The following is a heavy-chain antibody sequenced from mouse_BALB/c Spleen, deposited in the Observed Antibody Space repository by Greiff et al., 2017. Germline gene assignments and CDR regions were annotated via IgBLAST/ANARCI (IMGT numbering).Heavy chain of an antibody. Sequence: EVKLMESGGGLVKPGGSLKLSCAASGFTFSSYTMSWVRQTPEKRLEWVATISSGGSYTYYPDSVKGRFTISRDNAKNTLYLQMSSLKSEDTAMYYCTRDVPGYGVCDYWGQGTTLTVSS. CDR2: ISSGGSYT. J-gene: IGHJ2*01. CDR3: TRDVPGYGVCDY. CDR1: GFTFSSYT. V-gene: IGHV5-6-4*01. D-gene: IGHD1-2*01.